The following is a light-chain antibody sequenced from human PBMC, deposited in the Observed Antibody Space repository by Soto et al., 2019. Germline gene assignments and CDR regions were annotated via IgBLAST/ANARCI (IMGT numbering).Light chain of an antibody. V-gene: IGLV2-23*01. CDR1: SSDVGSYNL. Sequence: QSVLTQPASVSGSPGQSITISCTGTSSDVGSYNLVSWYQQHPGKAPKLMLYEGSKRPSGVSNRFSGSKSGNTASLTISGLQVEDEADYYCCSYAGSRVFGGGTKLTVL. CDR3: CSYAGSRV. CDR2: EGS. J-gene: IGLJ3*02.